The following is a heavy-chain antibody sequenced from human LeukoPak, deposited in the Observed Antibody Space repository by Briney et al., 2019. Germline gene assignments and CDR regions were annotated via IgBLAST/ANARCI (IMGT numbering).Heavy chain of an antibody. Sequence: GGSLRLSRAASGFSISSYSMNWVRQAPGKGLEWVSSISSSSSYIYYADSVKGRFTISRDNAKNSLYLQMNSLRAEDTAVYYCARFASVTGGSSPFDYWGQGTLVTVSS. CDR2: ISSSSSYI. CDR3: ARFASVTGGSSPFDY. J-gene: IGHJ4*02. V-gene: IGHV3-21*01. CDR1: GFSISSYS. D-gene: IGHD6-6*01.